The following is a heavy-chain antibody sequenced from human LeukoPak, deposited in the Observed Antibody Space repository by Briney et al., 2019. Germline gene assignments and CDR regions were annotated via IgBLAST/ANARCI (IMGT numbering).Heavy chain of an antibody. CDR3: AKAQTTSDFDY. CDR1: GFTFSRTA. CDR2: ISGSGDTT. V-gene: IGHV3-23*01. J-gene: IGHJ4*02. D-gene: IGHD4-17*01. Sequence: AGGSLRLSCAASGFTFSRTAMSWVRQAPGKGLEWVSGISGSGDTTYHADSVKGRFTISRDNSKNTLYLQMDSLRAEDTAVYFCAKAQTTSDFDYWGQGTLVTVSS.